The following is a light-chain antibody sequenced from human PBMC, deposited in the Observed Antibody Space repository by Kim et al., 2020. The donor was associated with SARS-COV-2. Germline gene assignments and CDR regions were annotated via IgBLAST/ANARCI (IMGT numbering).Light chain of an antibody. Sequence: QSVLTQPPSASGTPGQRVTISCSGSSSNIGSNYVYWYQQLPGMAPKLLIYRNNQRPSGVPDRFSGSKSGTSASLAISGLRSEDEADYYCAAWDDSLSGSWVFGGGTQLTVL. J-gene: IGLJ3*02. CDR2: RNN. CDR3: AAWDDSLSGSWV. CDR1: SSNIGSNY. V-gene: IGLV1-47*01.